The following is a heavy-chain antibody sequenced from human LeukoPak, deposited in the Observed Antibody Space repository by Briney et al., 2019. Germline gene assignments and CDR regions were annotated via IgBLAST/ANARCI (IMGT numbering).Heavy chain of an antibody. V-gene: IGHV4-38-2*02. Sequence: SETLSLTCTVSGYSISSGYYWGWIRQPPGKGLEWIGSIYHSGSTYYNPSLKSRVTISVDTSKNQFSLKLSSVTAADTAVYYCARGPYSSGWYLDYWGQGTLVTVSS. CDR1: GYSISSGYY. CDR3: ARGPYSSGWYLDY. D-gene: IGHD6-19*01. CDR2: IYHSGST. J-gene: IGHJ4*02.